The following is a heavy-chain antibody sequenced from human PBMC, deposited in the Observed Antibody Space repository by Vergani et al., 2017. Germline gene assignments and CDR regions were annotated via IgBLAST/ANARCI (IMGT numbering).Heavy chain of an antibody. Sequence: VQVVESGGGLVQPGGSLRLSCAASGFTFSDYYMSWIRQAPGKGLEWVSYISSSGSTIYYADSVKGRFTISRDNAKNSLYLQMNSLRAEDTAVYYCARVPAYEGDYGDYGEGYYGMDVWGQGTTVTVSS. D-gene: IGHD4-17*01. CDR3: ARVPAYEGDYGDYGEGYYGMDV. CDR1: GFTFSDYY. V-gene: IGHV3-11*04. J-gene: IGHJ6*02. CDR2: ISSSGSTI.